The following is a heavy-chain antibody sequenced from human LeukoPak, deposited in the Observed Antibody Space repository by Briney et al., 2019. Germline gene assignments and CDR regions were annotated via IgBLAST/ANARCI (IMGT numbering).Heavy chain of an antibody. J-gene: IGHJ4*02. D-gene: IGHD3-22*01. CDR3: ARGYGYYYDSSGYPDY. CDR2: IYPGDSDT. CDR1: GYSFTSYW. V-gene: IGHV5-51*01. Sequence: GESLKISCKASGYSFTSYWIGWVRQMPGKGLEWMGIIYPGDSDTRYSPSFQGQVTISADKSISTAYLQWSSLKASDTAMYYCARGYGYYYDSSGYPDYWGQGTLVTVSS.